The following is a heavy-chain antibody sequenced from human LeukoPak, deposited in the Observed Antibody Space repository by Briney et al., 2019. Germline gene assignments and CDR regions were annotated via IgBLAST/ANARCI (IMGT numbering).Heavy chain of an antibody. D-gene: IGHD3-10*01. CDR2: IIPIFGTA. CDR3: ARDLGITMVRGVQPPVGSYYYYGMDV. V-gene: IGHV1-69*13. Sequence: SVKVSCKASGGTFSSYAISWVRQAPGQGLEWMGGIIPIFGTANYAQKFQGRVTITADASTSTAYMELSSLRSEDTAVYYCARDLGITMVRGVQPPVGSYYYYGMDVWGQGTTVTVSS. CDR1: GGTFSSYA. J-gene: IGHJ6*02.